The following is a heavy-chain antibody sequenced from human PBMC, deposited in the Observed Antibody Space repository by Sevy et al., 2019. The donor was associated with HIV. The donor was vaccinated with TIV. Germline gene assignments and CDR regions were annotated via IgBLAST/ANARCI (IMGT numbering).Heavy chain of an antibody. CDR2: VSPHNGDT. D-gene: IGHD2-15*01. V-gene: IGHV1-18*01. J-gene: IGHJ4*02. Sequence: ASVKVSCKVSGYTFNTYRIHWVRQAPAQGLEWMGWVSPHNGDTNYAQRLQGRITMFTDSSTGTAYMELRNLRSDDTALYYCARAYCSGGRCYSLAYWGQGTLVTVSS. CDR3: ARAYCSGGRCYSLAY. CDR1: GYTFNTYR.